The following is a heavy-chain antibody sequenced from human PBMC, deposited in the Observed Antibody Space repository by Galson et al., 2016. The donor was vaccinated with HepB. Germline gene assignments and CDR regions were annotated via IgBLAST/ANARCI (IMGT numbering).Heavy chain of an antibody. V-gene: IGHV4-4*02. CDR3: AGGADILSSYYSWFDP. Sequence: SETLSLTCDVSGASITSSNWWSWVRQPPGKGLEWIGEIYHSESTNYNPPLKSRVIISVDNSKNQFSLKLTSVTAADTAIYSCAGGADILSSYYSWFDPWGQGILVTVSS. CDR1: GASITSSNW. D-gene: IGHD3-9*01. CDR2: IYHSEST. J-gene: IGHJ5*01.